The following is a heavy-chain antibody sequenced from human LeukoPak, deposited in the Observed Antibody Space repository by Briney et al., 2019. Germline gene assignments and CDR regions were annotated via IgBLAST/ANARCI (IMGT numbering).Heavy chain of an antibody. CDR2: ISGSGGST. V-gene: IGHV3-23*01. CDR3: AKDLLDYGDDSNWFDP. J-gene: IGHJ5*02. Sequence: GSLRLSCAASGFTFSSYAMSWVRQAPGKGLEWVSAISGSGGSTYYADSVKGRFTISRDNSKNTLYLQMNSLRAEDTAVYYCAKDLLDYGDDSNWFDPWGQGTLVTVSS. CDR1: GFTFSSYA. D-gene: IGHD4-17*01.